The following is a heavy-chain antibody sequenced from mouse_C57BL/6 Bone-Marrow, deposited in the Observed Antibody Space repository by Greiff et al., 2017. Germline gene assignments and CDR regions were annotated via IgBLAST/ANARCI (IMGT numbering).Heavy chain of an antibody. J-gene: IGHJ2*01. CDR3: ARFPYYDGSNYFDY. V-gene: IGHV1-81*01. CDR1: GYTFTSYG. CDR2: IYPRSGNT. D-gene: IGHD1-1*01. Sequence: VKLMESGAELARPGASVKLSCKASGYTFTSYGISWVKQRTGQGLEWIGEIYPRSGNTYYNEKFKGKATLTADKSSSTAYMELRSLASEDSAVYFCARFPYYDGSNYFDYWGQGTTLTVSS.